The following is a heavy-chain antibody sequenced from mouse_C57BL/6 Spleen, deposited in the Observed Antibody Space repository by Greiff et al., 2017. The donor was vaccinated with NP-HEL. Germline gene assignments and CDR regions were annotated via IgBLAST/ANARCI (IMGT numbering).Heavy chain of an antibody. D-gene: IGHD1-1*01. Sequence: EVQVVESGEGLVKPGGSLKLSCAASGFTFSSYAMSWVRQTPEKRLEWVAYISSGGDYIYYADTVKGRFTISRDNARNTLYLQMSSLKSEDTAMYYCTRGGSSYDWFAYWGQGTLVTVSA. J-gene: IGHJ3*01. V-gene: IGHV5-9-1*02. CDR1: GFTFSSYA. CDR3: TRGGSSYDWFAY. CDR2: ISSGGDYI.